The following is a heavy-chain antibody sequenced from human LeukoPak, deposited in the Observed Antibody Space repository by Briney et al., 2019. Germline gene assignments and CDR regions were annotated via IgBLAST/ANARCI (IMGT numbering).Heavy chain of an antibody. CDR1: EFTFSSYS. J-gene: IGHJ4*02. Sequence: PGGSLRLSCAASEFTFSSYSMNWVRQAPGKGLEWVSYISSSCSSKYYADSVKGRFTISRDNGKNSLYLQMNSLRAEDTAVYYCAREYSSSSGRSFDYWGQGTLVTVSS. V-gene: IGHV3-48*01. CDR3: AREYSSSSGRSFDY. CDR2: ISSSCSSK. D-gene: IGHD6-6*01.